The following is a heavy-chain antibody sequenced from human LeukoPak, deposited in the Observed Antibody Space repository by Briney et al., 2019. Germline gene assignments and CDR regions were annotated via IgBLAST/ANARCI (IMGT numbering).Heavy chain of an antibody. J-gene: IGHJ4*02. CDR2: INTYNGDT. CDR3: ARDFEPCTGRGCYALFDY. Sequence: PSVKLSFNSSGYTFTNYGINWVRHAPGQGQERKGLINTYNGDTNYAQKVQGRATMTTDKATSTAYMELRSLRSDDTAVYYCARDFEPCTGRGCYALFDYWGEGTLVTVSS. D-gene: IGHD2-8*02. V-gene: IGHV1-18*01. CDR1: GYTFTNYG.